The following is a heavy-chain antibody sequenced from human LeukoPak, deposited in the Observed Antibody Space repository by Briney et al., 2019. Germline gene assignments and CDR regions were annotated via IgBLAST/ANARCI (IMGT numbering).Heavy chain of an antibody. CDR3: TRVPGRSFGESHFDY. CDR1: GYTFTSYG. D-gene: IGHD3-10*01. V-gene: IGHV1-18*01. J-gene: IGHJ4*02. CDR2: ISAYNGNT. Sequence: GASVKVSCKASGYTFTSYGISWVRQAPGQGLEWMGWISAYNGNTNYAQKLQGRVNMTTDTSTSTAYMELRSLRSDDTAVYYCTRVPGRSFGESHFDYWGQGTLVTVSS.